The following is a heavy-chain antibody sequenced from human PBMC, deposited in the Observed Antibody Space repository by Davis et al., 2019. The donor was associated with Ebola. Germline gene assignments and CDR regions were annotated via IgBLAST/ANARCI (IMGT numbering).Heavy chain of an antibody. CDR1: GGSFSGYY. J-gene: IGHJ4*02. CDR3: ARGIASGWYEIYYFDC. D-gene: IGHD6-19*01. CDR2: INRSGST. V-gene: IGHV4-34*01. Sequence: MPSETLSLTCAVYGGSFSGYYWSWIRQPPGKGLEWLGEINRSGSTNYNPSLKSRVTISVDTSKNQFSLKLSSVTAADTAVYYCARGIASGWYEIYYFDCWGQGTLVTVSS.